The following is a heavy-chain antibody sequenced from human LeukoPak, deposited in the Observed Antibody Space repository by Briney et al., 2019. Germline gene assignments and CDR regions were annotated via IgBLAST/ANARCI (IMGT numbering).Heavy chain of an antibody. V-gene: IGHV4-34*01. CDR1: GGSFSGYY. Sequence: SETLSLTCGVSGGSFSGYYWNWIRQPPGKGLEWIGEINHSGSTNYNPSLKSRVTISVDTSQKQFSLRLSSVTAADTAVYYCARGTRNLGDYAFDYWGQGTLVTVSS. CDR3: ARGTRNLGDYAFDY. J-gene: IGHJ4*02. D-gene: IGHD4-17*01. CDR2: INHSGST.